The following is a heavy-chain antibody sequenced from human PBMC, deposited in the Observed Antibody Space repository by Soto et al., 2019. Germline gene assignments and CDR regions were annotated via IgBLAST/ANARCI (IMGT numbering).Heavy chain of an antibody. CDR2: ISWDGGTT. CDR3: ARRSGDQQVCDF. Sequence: EVQLVESGGGVARPGGSLRLSCAASGFTFEDHGMSWVRQAPGKGLGWLSDISWDGGTTVYADSVKGRFTVSRNNAKSSLYLQMNSLKPGDTAFYHCARRSGDQQVCDFWGQGTLVTVSS. D-gene: IGHD3-10*01. J-gene: IGHJ4*02. V-gene: IGHV3-20*01. CDR1: GFTFEDHG.